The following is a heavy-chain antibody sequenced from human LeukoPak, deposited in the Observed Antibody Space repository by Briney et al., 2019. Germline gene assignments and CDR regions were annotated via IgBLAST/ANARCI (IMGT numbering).Heavy chain of an antibody. CDR2: IYYSGST. CDR3: VRWYYYGSGRRQFDY. J-gene: IGHJ4*02. Sequence: SETLSLTCTVSGVSISSYYWSWIRQPPGKGLEWIGYIYYSGSTNYNPSLRSRVTMSVDASKSQFSLKLNSVTVADTALYYCVRWYYYGSGRRQFDYWGQGTLVTVSS. V-gene: IGHV4-59*08. CDR1: GVSISSYY. D-gene: IGHD3-10*01.